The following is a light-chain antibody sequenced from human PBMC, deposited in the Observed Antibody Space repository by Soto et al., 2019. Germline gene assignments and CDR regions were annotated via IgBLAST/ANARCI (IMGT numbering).Light chain of an antibody. J-gene: IGKJ1*01. CDR2: SAS. Sequence: EIVLTQSPGTLSLSPGERATLSCRASQSVSSSYLAWYQQKPGQAPRLLIYSASSRATGIPDRFSGSGPGKDFTLNISRLEPEDLAVYYCQQYGSSPPWTFGQGTKVEIK. V-gene: IGKV3-20*01. CDR3: QQYGSSPPWT. CDR1: QSVSSSY.